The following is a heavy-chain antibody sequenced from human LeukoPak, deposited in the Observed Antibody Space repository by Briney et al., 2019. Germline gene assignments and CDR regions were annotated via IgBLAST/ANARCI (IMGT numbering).Heavy chain of an antibody. CDR3: STSTVVRGARPPIGY. J-gene: IGHJ4*02. V-gene: IGHV1-24*01. CDR2: FDPEDGET. D-gene: IGHD3-10*01. CDR1: GYTLTELS. Sequence: GASGKVSCKVSGYTLTELSMHWVRQAPGKGLEWMGGFDPEDGETIYAQKFQGRVTMTEDTSTDTAYMELSSLRSEDTAVYYCSTSTVVRGARPPIGYWGQGTLVTVSS.